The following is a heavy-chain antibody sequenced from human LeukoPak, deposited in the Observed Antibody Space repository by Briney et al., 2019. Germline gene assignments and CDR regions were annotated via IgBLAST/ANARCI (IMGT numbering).Heavy chain of an antibody. D-gene: IGHD4-11*01. J-gene: IGHJ5*02. CDR1: GFTFSSYA. Sequence: GGSLRLSCAASGFTFSSYAMSWVRQAPGKGLEWVSAISGSGGSTYYADSVRGRFTISRDNSKNTLYLQMNSLRAEDTAVYYCAKDQRAYSNPWGPNWFDPWGQGTLVTVPS. V-gene: IGHV3-23*01. CDR3: AKDQRAYSNPWGPNWFDP. CDR2: ISGSGGST.